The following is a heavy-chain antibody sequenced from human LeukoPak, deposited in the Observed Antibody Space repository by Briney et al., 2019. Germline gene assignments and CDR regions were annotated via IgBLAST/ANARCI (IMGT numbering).Heavy chain of an antibody. J-gene: IGHJ4*02. V-gene: IGHV1-18*01. Sequence: GASVTVSFTSSVYTFTAYGISWVRQAPGQGLERMGYISAYSGNTNYAQRLQGRVTMTTDTSTSTAYMELRSLRSDDTAVYFCARDSHIAGVAYYFDYWGQGTLVTVSS. CDR2: ISAYSGNT. CDR1: VYTFTAYG. CDR3: ARDSHIAGVAYYFDY. D-gene: IGHD6-13*01.